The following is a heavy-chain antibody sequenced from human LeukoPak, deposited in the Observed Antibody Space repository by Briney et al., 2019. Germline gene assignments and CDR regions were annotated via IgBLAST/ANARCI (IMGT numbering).Heavy chain of an antibody. D-gene: IGHD5-24*01. V-gene: IGHV3-21*01. CDR2: ISSSSSYI. CDR3: ARSDRARKRWLQLIDY. CDR1: GFTFSSYN. Sequence: GGSLRLSCAASGFTFSSYNMNWVRQAPGKGLEWVSSISSSSSYIYYADSVKGRFTISRDNAKNSLYLQMNSLRAEDTAVYYCARSDRARKRWLQLIDYWGQGTLVTVSS. J-gene: IGHJ4*02.